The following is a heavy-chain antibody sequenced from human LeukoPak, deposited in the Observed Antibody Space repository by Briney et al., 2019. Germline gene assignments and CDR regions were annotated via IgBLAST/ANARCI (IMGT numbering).Heavy chain of an antibody. CDR1: GGSISGSSYY. V-gene: IGHV4-39*01. CDR2: IYYSGST. CDR3: ARAHRLYAFDI. Sequence: SETLSLTCTVSGGSISGSSYYWGWIRQPPGEGLEWIGNIYYSGSTYYNPSLKSRVTISVDTSKNQFSLKLSSVTTADTTVYYCARAHRLYAFDIWGQGTMVTVSS. J-gene: IGHJ3*02. D-gene: IGHD2-8*01.